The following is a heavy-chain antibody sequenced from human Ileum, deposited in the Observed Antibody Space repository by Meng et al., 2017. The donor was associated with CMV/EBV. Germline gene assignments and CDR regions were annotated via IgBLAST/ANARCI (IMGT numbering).Heavy chain of an antibody. Sequence: GGSLRLSCAASGFTFISYSMNWVRQAPGKVLEWVSSISSSSSYIYYADSVKGRFTISRDNTKNPMYLQINNLGARSTAVYYCARDRGAGGDIWGQGTMVTVSS. CDR2: ISSSSSYI. CDR3: ARDRGAGGDI. J-gene: IGHJ3*02. D-gene: IGHD2-8*02. V-gene: IGHV3-21*01. CDR1: GFTFISYS.